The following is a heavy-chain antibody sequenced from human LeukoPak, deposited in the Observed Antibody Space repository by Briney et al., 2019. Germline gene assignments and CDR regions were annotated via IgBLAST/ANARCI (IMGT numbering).Heavy chain of an antibody. Sequence: EESLKISCKGSGYSFTSYWIGWVRQMPGKGLEWMGIIYPGDSDTRYSPSFQGQVTISADKSISTAYLQWSSLKASDTAMYYCARLSEDFWSGYSFFDYWGQGTLVTVSS. CDR1: GYSFTSYW. CDR3: ARLSEDFWSGYSFFDY. V-gene: IGHV5-51*01. D-gene: IGHD3-3*01. CDR2: IYPGDSDT. J-gene: IGHJ4*02.